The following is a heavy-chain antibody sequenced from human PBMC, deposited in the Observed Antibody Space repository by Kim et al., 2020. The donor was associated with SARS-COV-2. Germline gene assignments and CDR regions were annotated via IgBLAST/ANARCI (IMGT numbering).Heavy chain of an antibody. CDR1: GFTFSSYS. J-gene: IGHJ4*02. CDR2: ISSSSSTI. V-gene: IGHV3-48*01. D-gene: IGHD3-10*01. CDR3: ARVVWFGENYGDY. Sequence: GGSLRLSCAASGFTFSSYSMNWVRQAPGKGLEWVSYISSSSSTIYYADSVKGRFTISRDNAKNSLYLQMNSLRGEDTAVYYCARVVWFGENYGDYWSQGTLVTLSS.